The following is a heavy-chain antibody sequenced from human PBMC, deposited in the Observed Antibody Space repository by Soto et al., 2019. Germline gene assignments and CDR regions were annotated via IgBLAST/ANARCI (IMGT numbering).Heavy chain of an antibody. CDR1: GYTFTSYY. CDR2: INPSGGST. V-gene: IGHV1-46*01. D-gene: IGHD3-22*01. J-gene: IGHJ4*02. Sequence: ASVKVSCKASGYTFTSYYMHWVRQASGQGLEWMGIINPSGGSTSYAQKFQGRVTMTRDTSTSTVYMELSSLRSEDTAVYYCARAHYDSSGYYYVHYFDYWGQGTLVTVSS. CDR3: ARAHYDSSGYYYVHYFDY.